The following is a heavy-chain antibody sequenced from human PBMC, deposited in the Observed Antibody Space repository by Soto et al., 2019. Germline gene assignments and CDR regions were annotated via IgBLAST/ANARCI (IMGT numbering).Heavy chain of an antibody. CDR1: GYTFTSYD. D-gene: IGHD6-13*01. J-gene: IGHJ5*02. Sequence: QVQLVQSGAEVKKPGASVKVSCKASGYTFTSYDINWVRQATGQGLEWMGWMNPNSGNTGYAQKFKGSVTMTRNTSITTAYMELSSLRSEDTAVYYCARARSAAGTGWFDPWGQGTLVTVSS. CDR2: MNPNSGNT. V-gene: IGHV1-8*01. CDR3: ARARSAAGTGWFDP.